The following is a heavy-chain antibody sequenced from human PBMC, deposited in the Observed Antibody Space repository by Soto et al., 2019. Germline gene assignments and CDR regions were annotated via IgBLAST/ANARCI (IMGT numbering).Heavy chain of an antibody. CDR1: GGSFSGYY. J-gene: IGHJ4*02. CDR2: INHSGST. CDR3: ARGRVPAAMFGGRAAMYYDY. D-gene: IGHD2-2*01. Sequence: SETLSLTCAVYGGSFSGYYWSWIRQPPGKGLEWIGEINHSGSTNYNPSLKSRVTISVDTSKNQFSLKLSSVTAADTAVYYCARGRVPAAMFGGRAAMYYDYWGQGTLVTVSS. V-gene: IGHV4-34*01.